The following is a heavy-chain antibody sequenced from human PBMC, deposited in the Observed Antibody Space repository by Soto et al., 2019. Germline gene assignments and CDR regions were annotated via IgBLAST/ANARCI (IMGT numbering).Heavy chain of an antibody. CDR2: ISYDGSNK. V-gene: IGHV3-30*18. CDR1: GFTFSSYG. J-gene: IGHJ4*02. Sequence: GGSLRLSCAASGFTFSSYGMHWVRQAPGKGLEWVAVISYDGSNKYYADSVKGRFTISRDNSKNTLYLQMNSLRAEDTAVYYCANDFRGVFDYWGQGTLVTVSS. D-gene: IGHD3-16*01. CDR3: ANDFRGVFDY.